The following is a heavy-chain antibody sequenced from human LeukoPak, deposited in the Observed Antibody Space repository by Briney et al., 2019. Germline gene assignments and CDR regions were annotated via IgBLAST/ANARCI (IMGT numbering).Heavy chain of an antibody. V-gene: IGHV4-4*07. CDR1: GGSISSYY. D-gene: IGHD2-2*01. Sequence: SETLSLTCTVSGGSISSYYWSWIRQPAGKGLEWIGRIYTSGSTNYNPSLKSRVTMSVDTSKNQFSLKLSSVTAADTAVYYCARGPPLSGQTSPVVVPAAIPVWFDPWGQGTLVTVSS. CDR3: ARGPPLSGQTSPVVVPAAIPVWFDP. CDR2: IYTSGST. J-gene: IGHJ5*02.